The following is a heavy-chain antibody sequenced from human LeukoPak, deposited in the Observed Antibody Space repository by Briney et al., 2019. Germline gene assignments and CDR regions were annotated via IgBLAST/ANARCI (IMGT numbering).Heavy chain of an antibody. J-gene: IGHJ4*02. CDR2: ISSSSTYI. V-gene: IGHV3-21*01. CDR3: ARGRPIQH. Sequence: GGSLTLSRAASGFTFSSYAMSWVRQAPGKGLEWVSTISSSSTYIYYADSVKGRFTISRDNAENSLYLQMSSLTAEDTAVYYCARGRPIQHWGQGTVVTVPS. D-gene: IGHD1-1*01. CDR1: GFTFSSYA.